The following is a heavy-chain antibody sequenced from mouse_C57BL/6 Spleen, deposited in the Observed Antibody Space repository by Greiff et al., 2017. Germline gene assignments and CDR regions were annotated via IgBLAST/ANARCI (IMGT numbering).Heavy chain of an antibody. CDR3: ARHLDGVGGFAY. CDR2: INPSSGYT. V-gene: IGHV1-7*01. CDR1: GYTFTSYW. D-gene: IGHD1-1*01. J-gene: IGHJ3*01. Sequence: QVQLQQSGAELAKPGASVKLSCKASGYTFTSYWMHWVKQRPGQGLEWIGYINPSSGYTKYNQKFKDKATLTADKSSSTAYMPLSSRTYEDSAVYYCARHLDGVGGFAYWGQGTLVTVSA.